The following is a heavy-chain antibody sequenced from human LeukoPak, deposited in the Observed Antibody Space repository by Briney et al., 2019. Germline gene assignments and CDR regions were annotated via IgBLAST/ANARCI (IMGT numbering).Heavy chain of an antibody. V-gene: IGHV4-38-2*02. J-gene: IGHJ4*02. Sequence: SETLSLTCTVSGYSISSGYYWGWIRQPPGKGLEWIGSIYHSGSTYYNPSLKSRVTISVDTSKNQFSLKLSSVTAADTAVYYCAGSATVRNYDFWSGYYFYFDYWGQGTLVTVSS. CDR2: IYHSGST. D-gene: IGHD3-3*01. CDR3: AGSATVRNYDFWSGYYFYFDY. CDR1: GYSISSGYY.